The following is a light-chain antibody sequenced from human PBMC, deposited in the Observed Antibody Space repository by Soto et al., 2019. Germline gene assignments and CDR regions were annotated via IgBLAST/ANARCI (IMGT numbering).Light chain of an antibody. Sequence: DIQITQSPSTLSGSVGDRVTITCRASQTISSWLAWYQQKPGKAPKLLIYKASTLKSGVPSRFSGSGSGTEFTLTISSLQPDDFATYYCQHYNSYSEAFGPGPKVDIK. CDR1: QTISSW. J-gene: IGKJ3*01. V-gene: IGKV1-5*03. CDR3: QHYNSYSEA. CDR2: KAS.